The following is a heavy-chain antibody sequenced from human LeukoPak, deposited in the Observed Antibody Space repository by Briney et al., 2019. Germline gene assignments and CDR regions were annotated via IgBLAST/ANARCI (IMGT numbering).Heavy chain of an antibody. CDR1: GYTFTGYY. CDR3: AREGNLWFGELFSYGFFGL. Sequence: ASVKVSCKASGYTFTGYYMHWVRQAPGQGLEWMGWINPNSGGTNYAQKFQGRVTMTRDTSISTAYMELSRLRSDDTAVYYCAREGNLWFGELFSYGFFGLWGQGTLVTVSS. D-gene: IGHD3-10*01. J-gene: IGHJ4*02. CDR2: INPNSGGT. V-gene: IGHV1-2*02.